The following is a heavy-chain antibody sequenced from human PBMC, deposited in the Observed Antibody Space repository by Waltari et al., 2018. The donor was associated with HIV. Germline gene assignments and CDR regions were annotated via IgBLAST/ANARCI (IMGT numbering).Heavy chain of an antibody. CDR1: GGSFTGYS. J-gene: IGHJ2*01. CDR3: ARRWTTVTTDSLDL. D-gene: IGHD4-17*01. Sequence: QVQLQQLGAGLLKLSGTLSLTCAVYGGSFTGYSWSWIRQSPGKGLEWIGEINKGGSTIYNPSLKSRVTISVDTSKNQFSLKLSFVTAADTAVYYCARRWTTVTTDSLDLWGRGTLVTVSS. V-gene: IGHV4-34*01. CDR2: INKGGST.